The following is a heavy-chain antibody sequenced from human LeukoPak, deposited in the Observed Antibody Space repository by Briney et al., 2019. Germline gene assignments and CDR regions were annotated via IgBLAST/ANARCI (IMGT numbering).Heavy chain of an antibody. CDR1: GGTFSSYA. D-gene: IGHD5-18*01. J-gene: IGHJ4*02. CDR3: ARDRGLDTGPTSESIDY. Sequence: ASVKVSCKASGGTFSSYAISWVRQAPGQGLEWMGRIIPILGIANYAQKFQGGVTITPDKSTSAAYMELSSLRSEDTAVYYCARDRGLDTGPTSESIDYWGQGTLVTVSP. V-gene: IGHV1-69*04. CDR2: IIPILGIA.